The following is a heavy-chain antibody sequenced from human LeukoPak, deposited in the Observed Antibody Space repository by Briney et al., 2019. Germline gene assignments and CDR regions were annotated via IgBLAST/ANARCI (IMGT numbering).Heavy chain of an antibody. CDR3: ARDPYSSGLDAFDI. CDR2: IYNSGST. V-gene: IGHV4-59*01. J-gene: IGHJ3*02. Sequence: SETLSLTCTVSNGSISSYYWSWIRQPPGKGLEWIGYIYNSGSTNYNPSLKSRVTISVDTSKNQFSLRLSSVTAADTAVYHCARDPYSSGLDAFDIWGQGTMVTVSS. CDR1: NGSISSYY. D-gene: IGHD6-19*01.